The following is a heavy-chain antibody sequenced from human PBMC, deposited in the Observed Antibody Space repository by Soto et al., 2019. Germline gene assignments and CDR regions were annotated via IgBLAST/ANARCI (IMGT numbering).Heavy chain of an antibody. CDR3: ARDLVRGGSGSYYYSPLGYYYYGMDV. CDR1: GYTFTSYG. CDR2: ISAYNGNT. V-gene: IGHV1-18*01. J-gene: IGHJ6*02. Sequence: GASVKVSCKASGYTFTSYGISWVRQAPGQGLEWMGWISAYNGNTNYAQKLQGRVTMTTDTSTSTAYMELRSLRSDDTAVYYCARDLVRGGSGSYYYSPLGYYYYGMDVWGQGTTVTVSS. D-gene: IGHD3-10*01.